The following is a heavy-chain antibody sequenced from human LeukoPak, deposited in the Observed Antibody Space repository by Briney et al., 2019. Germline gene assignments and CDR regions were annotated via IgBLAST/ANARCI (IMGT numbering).Heavy chain of an antibody. Sequence: GGSLRLSCAASGFTFSDYYMSWIRQAPGKGLEWVSYITSSGNMVYYADSVKGRFTISRDNARNSVHLQMNSLRAEDTAIYYCARGNLVVVTIDYWGQGTLVTVSS. V-gene: IGHV3-11*01. D-gene: IGHD2-15*01. CDR2: ITSSGNMV. J-gene: IGHJ4*02. CDR1: GFTFSDYY. CDR3: ARGNLVVVTIDY.